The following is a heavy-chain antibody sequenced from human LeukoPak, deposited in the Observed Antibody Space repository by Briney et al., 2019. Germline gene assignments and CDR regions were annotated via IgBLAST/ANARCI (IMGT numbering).Heavy chain of an antibody. D-gene: IGHD3-3*01. CDR3: ARGEGWSDYYRSLAY. CDR1: GCTFTSYD. J-gene: IGHJ4*02. CDR2: MNPNSGST. V-gene: IGHV1-8*03. Sequence: ASVKVSCKASGCTFTSYDINWVRQATGQGLEWMGWMNPNSGSTGYAQKFQGRVTITRNISITTAYMELSSLRSDDTAVYYCARGEGWSDYYRSLAYWGQGTLVTVSS.